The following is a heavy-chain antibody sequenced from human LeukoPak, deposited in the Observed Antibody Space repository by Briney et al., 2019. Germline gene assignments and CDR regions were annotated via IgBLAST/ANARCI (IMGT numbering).Heavy chain of an antibody. Sequence: GSGSSTYYAASVKGRFTISRDNFKNTLYLQMNSLRAEDTAVYYCAKDNRGRDSTSFFDYWGQGTLVTVSS. CDR2: GSGSST. CDR3: AKDNRGRDSTSFFDY. D-gene: IGHD2-2*01. J-gene: IGHJ4*02. V-gene: IGHV3-23*01.